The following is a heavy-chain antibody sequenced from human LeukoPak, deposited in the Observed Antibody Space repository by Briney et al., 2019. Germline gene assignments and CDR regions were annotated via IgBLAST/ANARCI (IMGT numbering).Heavy chain of an antibody. J-gene: IGHJ4*02. Sequence: GGSLRLSCAASGFTFSSYAMHWVRQAPGKGPEWVAVISYDGRKEYYADSVKGRFTISRDNSKNTLYLQMNSLRAEDTAVYYCAREDYYFDYWGQGTLVTVSS. V-gene: IGHV3-30*04. D-gene: IGHD3/OR15-3a*01. CDR2: ISYDGRKE. CDR1: GFTFSSYA. CDR3: AREDYYFDY.